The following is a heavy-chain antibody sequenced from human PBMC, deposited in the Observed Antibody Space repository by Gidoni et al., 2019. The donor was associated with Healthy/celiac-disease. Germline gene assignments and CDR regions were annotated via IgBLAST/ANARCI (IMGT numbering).Heavy chain of an antibody. CDR2: TNPSGGST. D-gene: IGHD2-15*01. Sequence: QVQLVQSGAEVKKPGASVKVSCKASGYTFTSYYMHWVRQAPGQGLEWMGITNPSGGSTSYAQKFQGRVTMTRDTSTSTVYMELSSLRSEDTAVYYCARGDIVVVVAAHNWFDPWGQGTLVTVSS. CDR1: GYTFTSYY. CDR3: ARGDIVVVVAAHNWFDP. J-gene: IGHJ5*02. V-gene: IGHV1-46*01.